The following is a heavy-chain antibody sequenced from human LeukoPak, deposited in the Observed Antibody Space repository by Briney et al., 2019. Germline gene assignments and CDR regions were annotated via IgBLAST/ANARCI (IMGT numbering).Heavy chain of an antibody. D-gene: IGHD3-22*01. J-gene: IGHJ4*02. V-gene: IGHV3-21*01. CDR1: GFTFSSYS. Sequence: GRSLRLSCAASGFTFSSYSMNWVRQAPGKGLEWVSSISSSSSYIYYADSVKGRFTISRDNAKNSLYLQMNSLRAEDTAVYYCARLAIYDSSGYYPYSAPLNYWGQGTLVTVSS. CDR2: ISSSSSYI. CDR3: ARLAIYDSSGYYPYSAPLNY.